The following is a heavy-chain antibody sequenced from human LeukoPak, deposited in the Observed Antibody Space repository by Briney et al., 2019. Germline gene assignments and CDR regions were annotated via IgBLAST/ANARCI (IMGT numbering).Heavy chain of an antibody. J-gene: IGHJ6*03. CDR1: GYSFTSYW. D-gene: IGHD2-15*01. V-gene: IGHV5-51*01. Sequence: GESLKISCKGSGYSFTSYWIGWLRQMPGKGLEWLGIVYPDDSDTRYNPSFRGQVTISADKSINTAYLQLSSLKASDTAVYYCARQKSDVASRYYYYYMDVWGKGTSVAVSS. CDR2: VYPDDSDT. CDR3: ARQKSDVASRYYYYYMDV.